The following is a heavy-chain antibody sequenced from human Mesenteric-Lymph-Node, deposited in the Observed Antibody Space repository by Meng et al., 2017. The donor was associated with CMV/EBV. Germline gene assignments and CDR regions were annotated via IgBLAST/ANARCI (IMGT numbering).Heavy chain of an antibody. V-gene: IGHV3-7*02. CDR1: GFSFSSYW. J-gene: IGHJ6*02. CDR2: INQDGSEK. CDR3: ARYCSSTSCYPYYYYGMDV. D-gene: IGHD2-2*01. Sequence: GGSLRLSCVASGFSFSSYWMTWVRQAPGKGLEWVANINQDGSEKHYVDSVKGRFTISRDNAENSLDLQMNSLRAEDTAVYYCARYCSSTSCYPYYYYGMDVWGQGTTVTVSS.